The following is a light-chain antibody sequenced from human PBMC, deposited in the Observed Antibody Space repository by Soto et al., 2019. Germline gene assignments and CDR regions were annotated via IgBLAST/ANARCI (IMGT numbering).Light chain of an antibody. V-gene: IGKV1-8*01. CDR2: AAS. CDR3: QHYYSYPYT. CDR1: QGISNY. J-gene: IGKJ2*01. Sequence: AIRMTQSPSSFSASTGDRVTITCRASQGISNYLAWYQQKPGKAPKLLIYAASTLQSGVPSRFSGSGSGTEFTLTIRGLQSEDFATYYCQHYYSYPYTFGQGTKREIK.